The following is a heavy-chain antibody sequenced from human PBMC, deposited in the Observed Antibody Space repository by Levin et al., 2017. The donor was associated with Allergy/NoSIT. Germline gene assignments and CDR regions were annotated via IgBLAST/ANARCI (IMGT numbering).Heavy chain of an antibody. D-gene: IGHD3-10*01. Sequence: SETLSLTCAVYGGSFSGYYWSWIRQPPGKGLEWIGEINHSGSTNYNPSLKSRVTISVDTSKNQFSLKLSSVTAADTAVYYCARISLYGSGSYHNSSGFDYWGQGTLVTVSS. V-gene: IGHV4-34*01. CDR2: INHSGST. J-gene: IGHJ4*02. CDR1: GGSFSGYY. CDR3: ARISLYGSGSYHNSSGFDY.